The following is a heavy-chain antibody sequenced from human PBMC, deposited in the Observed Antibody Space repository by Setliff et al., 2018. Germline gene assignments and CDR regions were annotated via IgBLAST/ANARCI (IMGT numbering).Heavy chain of an antibody. V-gene: IGHV4-34*01. CDR1: GGSFSGYY. D-gene: IGHD6-6*01. CDR3: ARGRNRIAARRGNWFDP. CDR2: INHSGST. Sequence: KTSETLSLTCAVYGGSFSGYYWSWIRQPPGKGLEWIGEINHSGSTNYNPSLKSRVTISVDTSKNQFSLKLSSVTAADTAVYYCARGRNRIAARRGNWFDPWGQGTLVTVSS. J-gene: IGHJ5*02.